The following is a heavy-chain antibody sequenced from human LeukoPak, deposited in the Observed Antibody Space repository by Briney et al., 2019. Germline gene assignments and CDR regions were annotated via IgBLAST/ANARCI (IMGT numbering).Heavy chain of an antibody. Sequence: SETLSLTCAVSGGSFSGYYWYWIRQPPGKGLEWIGEINHGESTNYNPSLKSRATLSVDTSKNQFSLKLTSVTAADTAVYYCVRLLSVTGNFDYWGQGALVTVSS. D-gene: IGHD1-20*01. J-gene: IGHJ4*02. V-gene: IGHV4-34*01. CDR3: VRLLSVTGNFDY. CDR2: INHGEST. CDR1: GGSFSGYY.